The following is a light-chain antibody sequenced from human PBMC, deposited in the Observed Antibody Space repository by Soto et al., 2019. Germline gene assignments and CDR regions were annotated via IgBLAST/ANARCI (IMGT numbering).Light chain of an antibody. Sequence: EIVLTQSPATLSLSPGERATLSCRSSQRVSSYLAWYQQKPGQAPRLLIYDASNRATGIPARFSGSGSGTDFTLTISRLEHEDFAVFYCQHYDSLPITFGQGIRLEIK. CDR3: QHYDSLPIT. CDR1: QRVSSY. J-gene: IGKJ5*01. V-gene: IGKV3-11*01. CDR2: DAS.